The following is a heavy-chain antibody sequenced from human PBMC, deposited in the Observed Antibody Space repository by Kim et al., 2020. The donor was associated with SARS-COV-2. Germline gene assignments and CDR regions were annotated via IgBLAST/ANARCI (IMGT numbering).Heavy chain of an antibody. CDR2: INHSGST. J-gene: IGHJ5*02. CDR1: GGSFSGYY. CDR3: ARGYWWCMLYRLHLCGWFDP. V-gene: IGHV4-34*01. D-gene: IGHD2-8*02. Sequence: SETLSLTCAVYGGSFSGYYWSWIRQPPGKGLEWIGEINHSGSTNYNPSLKSRVTISVDTSKNQFSLKLSSVTAADTAVYYCARGYWWCMLYRLHLCGWFDPWGQGTLVTVSS.